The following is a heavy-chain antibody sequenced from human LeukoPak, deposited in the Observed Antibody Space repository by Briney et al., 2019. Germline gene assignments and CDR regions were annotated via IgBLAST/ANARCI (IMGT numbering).Heavy chain of an antibody. CDR3: ARRIYSGYDTPFDY. V-gene: IGHV4-39*01. J-gene: IGHJ4*02. CDR1: GGSISSSSYY. D-gene: IGHD5-12*01. Sequence: PSETLSLTCTVSGGSISSSSYYWGWIRQPPGKGLEWIGSIYYSGSTYYNPSLKSRVTISVDMSKNQFSLKLSSVTAADTAVYYCARRIYSGYDTPFDYWGQGTLVTVSS. CDR2: IYYSGST.